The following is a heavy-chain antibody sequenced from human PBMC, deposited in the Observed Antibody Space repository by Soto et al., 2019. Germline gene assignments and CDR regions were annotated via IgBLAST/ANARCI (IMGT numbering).Heavy chain of an antibody. J-gene: IGHJ5*02. D-gene: IGHD5-18*01. Sequence: PGGSLRLSCAAPGFTLSSNAMSWVRQAPGKGLEWVSGISASGGNTYYADSVKGRFTISRDNSKNTLYLQMNSLTAGDTAVYYCARDLGYVSGSFLSWGKGTPVTVSS. CDR1: GFTLSSNA. CDR2: ISASGGNT. V-gene: IGHV3-23*01. CDR3: ARDLGYVSGSFLS.